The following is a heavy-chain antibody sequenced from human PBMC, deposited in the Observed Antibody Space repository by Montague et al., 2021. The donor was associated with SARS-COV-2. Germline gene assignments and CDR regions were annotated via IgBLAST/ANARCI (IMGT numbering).Heavy chain of an antibody. D-gene: IGHD2/OR15-2a*01. V-gene: IGHV5-51*01. J-gene: IGHJ5*02. Sequence: QSGAEVKAPGESLTISCENSGYTFPIYWIGWVRQMPGKGLQWVGIIYPRDSDTRYSPSFAGQVTISADTSMNTAYLHWSSLKASDSGMYYCATTRGSTFGYASWGQGTLVTVSS. CDR1: GYTFPIYW. CDR3: ATTRGSTFGYAS. CDR2: IYPRDSDT.